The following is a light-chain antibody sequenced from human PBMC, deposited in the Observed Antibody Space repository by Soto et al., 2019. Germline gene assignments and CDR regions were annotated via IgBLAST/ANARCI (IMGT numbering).Light chain of an antibody. J-gene: IGLJ2*01. V-gene: IGLV3-1*01. CDR2: QDS. CDR1: KLGDKY. CDR3: QAWDSSTAV. Sequence: SYELTQPPSVSVSPGQTASITCSGDKLGDKYACWYQQKPGQSPKLVIYQDSKRPSGIPERFSGPNSGNTATLTISGTQAMDEADYYCQAWDSSTAVFGGGTKLTVL.